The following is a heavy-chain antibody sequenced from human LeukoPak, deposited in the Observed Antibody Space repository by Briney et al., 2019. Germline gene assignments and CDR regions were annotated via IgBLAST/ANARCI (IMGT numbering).Heavy chain of an antibody. CDR3: ARGLGIADY. Sequence: SETLSLTCTVSGGSISSYYWSWIRQPPGKGLEWIGYIYYSGSTNYSPSLKSRVTISVDTSKNQFSLKLSSVTAADTAVYYCARGLGIADYWGQGTLVTVSS. CDR1: GGSISSYY. D-gene: IGHD6-13*01. J-gene: IGHJ4*02. CDR2: IYYSGST. V-gene: IGHV4-59*12.